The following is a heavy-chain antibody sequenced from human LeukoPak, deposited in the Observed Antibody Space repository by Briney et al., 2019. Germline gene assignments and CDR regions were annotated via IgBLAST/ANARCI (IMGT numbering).Heavy chain of an antibody. CDR1: GFTFSSYW. D-gene: IGHD2-2*01. CDR3: ARGRCSSTSCFFDY. V-gene: IGHV3-7*01. J-gene: IGHJ4*02. CDR2: IKQDGSEK. Sequence: PGGSLRLSCAASGFTFSSYWMSWVRQAPRKGLEWVANIKQDGSEKYYVDSVKGRFTISRDNAKNSLSLQMNSLRAEDTAVYYCARGRCSSTSCFFDYWGQGALVTVSS.